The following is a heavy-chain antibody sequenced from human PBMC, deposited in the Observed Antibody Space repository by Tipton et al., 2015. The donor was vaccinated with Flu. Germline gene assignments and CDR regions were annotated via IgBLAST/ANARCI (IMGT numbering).Heavy chain of an antibody. V-gene: IGHV3-15*01. D-gene: IGHD3-16*01. J-gene: IGHJ4*02. CDR2: IKSISDGGIT. Sequence: SLRLSCAASGFTFSYAWMSWVRQVPGKRLEWVGRIKSISDGGITEYAAFVRGRFTISRDDSENSVSLQMNSLNIEDTGVYYCMKGGGRGRRPDYWGQGTLVTVSS. CDR3: MKGGGRGRRPDY. CDR1: GFTFSYAW.